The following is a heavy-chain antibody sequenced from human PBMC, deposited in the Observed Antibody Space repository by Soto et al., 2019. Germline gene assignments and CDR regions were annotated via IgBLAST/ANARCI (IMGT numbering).Heavy chain of an antibody. Sequence: PSETLSLTCTVSGGSISSSSYYWGWIRQPPGKGLEWIGSIYYSGSTYYNPSLKSRVTISVDTSKNQFSLKLSSVTAADTAVYYCARLRSYSGSYYAHDAFDVWGQGTTVT. J-gene: IGHJ3*01. CDR2: IYYSGST. D-gene: IGHD1-26*01. CDR1: GGSISSSSYY. CDR3: ARLRSYSGSYYAHDAFDV. V-gene: IGHV4-39*01.